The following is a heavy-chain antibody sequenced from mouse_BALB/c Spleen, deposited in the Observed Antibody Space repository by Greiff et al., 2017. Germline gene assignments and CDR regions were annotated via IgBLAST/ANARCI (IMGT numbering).Heavy chain of an antibody. CDR2: ISNLAYSI. CDR3: ARDVGRYFDV. V-gene: IGHV5-15*02. D-gene: IGHD3-1*01. Sequence: EVQLVESGGGLVQPGGSRKLSCAASGFTFSDYGMAWVRQAPGKGPEWVAFISNLAYSIYYADTVTGRFTISRENAKNTLYLEMSSLRSEDTAMYYCARDVGRYFDVWGAGTTVTVSS. CDR1: GFTFSDYG. J-gene: IGHJ1*01.